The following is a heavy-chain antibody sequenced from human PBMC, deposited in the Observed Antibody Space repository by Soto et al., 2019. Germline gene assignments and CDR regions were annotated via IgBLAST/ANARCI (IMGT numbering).Heavy chain of an antibody. J-gene: IGHJ6*02. D-gene: IGHD2-15*01. CDR1: GGTFSSYA. CDR3: ARGESVVVAARYYYYYYGMDA. Sequence: SVKVSCKASGGTFSSYAISWVRQAPGQGLEWMGGIIPIFGTANYAQKFQGRVTITADESTSTAYMELSSLRSEDTAVYYCARGESVVVAARYYYYYYGMDAWGQGTTVTVSS. CDR2: IIPIFGTA. V-gene: IGHV1-69*13.